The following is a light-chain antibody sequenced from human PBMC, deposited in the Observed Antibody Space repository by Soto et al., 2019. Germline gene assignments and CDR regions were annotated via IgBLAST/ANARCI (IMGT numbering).Light chain of an antibody. V-gene: IGKV3-20*01. Sequence: EIVLTQSPGTLSLSPRERATLSCRASQSVSNNYLAWYQHRPGQAPRLLSYGASTTAPGIPDKFSGSGSGTYFTLTISGLEPEDFAVYYCQEYDASPRTFGQGTQVE. CDR1: QSVSNNY. CDR2: GAS. J-gene: IGKJ1*01. CDR3: QEYDASPRT.